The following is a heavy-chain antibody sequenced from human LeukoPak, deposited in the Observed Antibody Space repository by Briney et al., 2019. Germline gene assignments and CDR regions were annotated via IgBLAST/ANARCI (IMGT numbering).Heavy chain of an antibody. Sequence: PSETLSLTCTVSGYSISSGYYWGWIRPPPGKGLEWIGSIYHSGSTYYNPSLKSRVTISVDTSKNQFSLKLSSVTAADTAVYYCARGRYCSSTSCYSHNWFDPWGQGTLVTVSS. D-gene: IGHD2-2*01. V-gene: IGHV4-38-2*02. J-gene: IGHJ5*02. CDR2: IYHSGST. CDR1: GYSISSGYY. CDR3: ARGRYCSSTSCYSHNWFDP.